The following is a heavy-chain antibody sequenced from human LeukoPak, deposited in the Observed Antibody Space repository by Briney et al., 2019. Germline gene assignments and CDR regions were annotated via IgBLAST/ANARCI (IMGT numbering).Heavy chain of an antibody. Sequence: GASVKVSCKASGYAFTSNYMHWVRQAPGRGFEWMGIINPNGGSTNYAQKFQGRVTMTSDTSRSTVYMELSSLRSDDTAVYYCARVAGSGYDSLGYFFDYWGQGTQVTVSP. J-gene: IGHJ4*02. CDR2: INPNGGST. CDR3: ARVAGSGYDSLGYFFDY. V-gene: IGHV1-46*01. D-gene: IGHD5-12*01. CDR1: GYAFTSNY.